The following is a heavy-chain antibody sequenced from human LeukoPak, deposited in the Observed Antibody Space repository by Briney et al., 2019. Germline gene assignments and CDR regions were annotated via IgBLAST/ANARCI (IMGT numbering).Heavy chain of an antibody. CDR3: AKGRAAAGKFFFDY. J-gene: IGHJ4*02. V-gene: IGHV3-23*01. CDR2: ISGSGGIT. Sequence: GGFLRLSCAASGFTFSSYAMSWVRQAPGKGLEWVSAISGSGGITYYADSLKGRFTISRDNSKNTLYLQMNSLRAEDTAVYYCAKGRAAAGKFFFDYWGQGTLVTVSS. D-gene: IGHD6-13*01. CDR1: GFTFSSYA.